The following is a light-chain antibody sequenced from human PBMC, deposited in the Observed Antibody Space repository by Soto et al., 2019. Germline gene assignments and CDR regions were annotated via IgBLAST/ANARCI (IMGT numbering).Light chain of an antibody. CDR2: DAS. Sequence: PCLYPGEIATLSRRASQSVSRYLAWYQQKPGQAPRLLIYDASNRATGIPARFSGSGSGTDFTLTISRLEPGDFAVYYCQQVGVQTFRFGQGTRLDIK. CDR3: QQVGVQTFR. J-gene: IGKJ5*01. V-gene: IGKV3-11*01. CDR1: QSVSRY.